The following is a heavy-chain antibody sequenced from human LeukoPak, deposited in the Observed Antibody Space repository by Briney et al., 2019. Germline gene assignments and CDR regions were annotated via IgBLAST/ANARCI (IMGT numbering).Heavy chain of an antibody. CDR3: ARGKGEYSSSAGEFDY. D-gene: IGHD6-6*01. CDR2: IYRGGST. Sequence: GGSLRLSCAASGFTVSSNYMSWVRQAPGKGLEWVSLIYRGGSTYYADSVKGRFTISRDNSKNTLYLQMNSLRAEDTAVYYCARGKGEYSSSAGEFDYWGQGTLVTVSS. V-gene: IGHV3-66*01. CDR1: GFTVSSNY. J-gene: IGHJ4*02.